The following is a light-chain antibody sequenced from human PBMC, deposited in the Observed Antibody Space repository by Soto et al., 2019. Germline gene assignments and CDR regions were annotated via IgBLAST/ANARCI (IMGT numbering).Light chain of an antibody. CDR1: QSVLYSSNNKNY. J-gene: IGKJ1*01. V-gene: IGKV4-1*01. Sequence: DIVMTQSPDSLAVSLGERATINCKSSQSVLYSSNNKNYLAWYQQKPGQPPKLLLYRASTRESGVPDRFSGSGSGTDFTLTISTLQAEDVVVYYCQQYYTTPRTFGQGTKVEIK. CDR2: RAS. CDR3: QQYYTTPRT.